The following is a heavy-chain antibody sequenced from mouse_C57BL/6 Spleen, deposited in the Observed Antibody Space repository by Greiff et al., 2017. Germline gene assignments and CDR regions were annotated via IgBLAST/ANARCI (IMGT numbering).Heavy chain of an antibody. CDR3: ARHYGSSSWFAY. Sequence: EVQGVESGGGLVKPGGSLKLSCAASGFTFSDYGMHWVRQAPEKGLEWVAYISSGSSTIYYADTVKGRFTISRDNAKNTLFLQMTSLRSEDTAMYYCARHYGSSSWFAYWGQGTLVTVSA. V-gene: IGHV5-17*01. CDR2: ISSGSSTI. J-gene: IGHJ3*01. CDR1: GFTFSDYG. D-gene: IGHD1-1*01.